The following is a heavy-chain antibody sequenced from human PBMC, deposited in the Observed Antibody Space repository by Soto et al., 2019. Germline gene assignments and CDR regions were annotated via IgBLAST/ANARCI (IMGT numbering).Heavy chain of an antibody. CDR3: ARGIWFGELPDAFDI. CDR2: ISAYNGNT. Sequence: ASVKVSCKASGYTFTSYDINWVRQAPGQGLEWMGWISAYNGNTNYAQKLQGRVTMTTDTSTSTAYMELRSLRSDDTAVYYCARGIWFGELPDAFDIWGQGTMVTVSS. J-gene: IGHJ3*02. D-gene: IGHD3-10*01. V-gene: IGHV1-18*01. CDR1: GYTFTSYD.